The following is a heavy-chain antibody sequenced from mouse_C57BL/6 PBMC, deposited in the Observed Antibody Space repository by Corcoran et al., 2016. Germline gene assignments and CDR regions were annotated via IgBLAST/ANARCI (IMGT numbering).Heavy chain of an antibody. Sequence: QVQLQQSGAELVKPGASVKISCKASGYAFSSYWMNWVKQRPGKGLEWIGQIYPGDGDTNYNRKFKGKATLTADKSSSTAYMQLSSLTSDDSAVYFCARDILLRFDYWGQGTTLTVSS. J-gene: IGHJ2*01. CDR1: GYAFSSYW. V-gene: IGHV1-80*01. CDR2: IYPGDGDT. CDR3: ARDILLRFDY. D-gene: IGHD1-1*01.